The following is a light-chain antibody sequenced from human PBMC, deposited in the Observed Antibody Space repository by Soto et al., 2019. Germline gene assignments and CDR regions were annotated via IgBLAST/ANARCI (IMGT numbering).Light chain of an antibody. CDR3: KQFYNTPPYT. CDR2: WAS. Sequence: DTVMTQSPDSLAVSLGERATINCKSSQSVLYSSNNKNYLAWYQQKPGQPPKLLISWASTRESGVPDRFSGSESWTDFTLTINRVQTEDVAVYYCKQFYNTPPYTLGKGTRLEIK. CDR1: QSVLYSSNNKNY. J-gene: IGKJ2*01. V-gene: IGKV4-1*01.